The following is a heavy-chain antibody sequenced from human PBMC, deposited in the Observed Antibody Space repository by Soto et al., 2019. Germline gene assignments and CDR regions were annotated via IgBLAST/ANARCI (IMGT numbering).Heavy chain of an antibody. CDR1: GYSFTSYW. CDR3: ARHRSSPYYGMDV. V-gene: IGHV5-10-1*01. Sequence: GESLKISCKGSGYSFTSYWISWVRQIPGKGLEWMGRIDPSDSYTNSSPSFQGHVTISADKSISTAYLQWSSLKASDTAMYYCARHRSSPYYGMDVWGQGTKVTVSS. J-gene: IGHJ6*02. CDR2: IDPSDSYT. D-gene: IGHD6-6*01.